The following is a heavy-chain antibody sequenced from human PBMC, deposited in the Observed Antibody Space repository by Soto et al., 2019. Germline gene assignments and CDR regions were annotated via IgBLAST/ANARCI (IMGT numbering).Heavy chain of an antibody. J-gene: IGHJ6*02. CDR2: ISAYNGNT. CDR1: GYTFTSYG. V-gene: IGHV1-18*01. D-gene: IGHD3-9*01. CDR3: ARDPHDYDILTTDSQYYYYYGMDV. Sequence: ASVKVSCKASGYTFTSYGISWVRQAPGQGLEWMGWISAYNGNTNYAQKLQGRVTMTTDTSTSTAYMELRSLRADATAVYYCARDPHDYDILTTDSQYYYYYGMDVWGQGTTVTVSS.